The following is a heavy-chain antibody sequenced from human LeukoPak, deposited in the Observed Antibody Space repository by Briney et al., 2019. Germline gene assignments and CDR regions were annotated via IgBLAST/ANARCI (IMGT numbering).Heavy chain of an antibody. CDR1: GFTFSSYA. J-gene: IGHJ4*02. Sequence: GRSLRLSCAASGFTFSSYAMHWVRQAPGKGLEWVAVISYDGSNKYYADSVKGRFTISRDNSKNTLYLQMDSLRAEDTAVYYCARSPRPNPRGQANYWGQGTLVTVSS. CDR2: ISYDGSNK. D-gene: IGHD3-10*01. V-gene: IGHV3-30-3*01. CDR3: ARSPRPNPRGQANY.